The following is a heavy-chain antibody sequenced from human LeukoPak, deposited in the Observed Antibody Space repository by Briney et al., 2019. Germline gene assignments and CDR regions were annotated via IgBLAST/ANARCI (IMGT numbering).Heavy chain of an antibody. D-gene: IGHD6-19*01. CDR3: ARDLGNVGWLIDY. V-gene: IGHV4-4*07. J-gene: IGHJ4*02. Sequence: SETLSLTGSVSGASITTYCWSWIRQSAGKGLEWIGRIHKSGSPHYNPSLTGRVTMSLDTSKNQFSLKLTSVTAADTAVYYCARDLGNVGWLIDYWGQGTRVTVSS. CDR2: IHKSGSP. CDR1: GASITTYC.